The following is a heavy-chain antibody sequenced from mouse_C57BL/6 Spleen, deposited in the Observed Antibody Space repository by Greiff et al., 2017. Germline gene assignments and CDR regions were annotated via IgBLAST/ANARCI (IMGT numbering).Heavy chain of an antibody. Sequence: QVQLQQPGTELVKPGASVKLSCKASGYTFTSYWMHWVKPRPGQGLEWIGNINPSNGGTNYNEKFQSKATLTVDKSSSTAYMQLSSLTSEDSAVYYCATTTMVTTGFAYWGQGTLVTVSA. CDR1: GYTFTSYW. CDR2: INPSNGGT. D-gene: IGHD2-2*01. CDR3: ATTTMVTTGFAY. V-gene: IGHV1-53*01. J-gene: IGHJ3*01.